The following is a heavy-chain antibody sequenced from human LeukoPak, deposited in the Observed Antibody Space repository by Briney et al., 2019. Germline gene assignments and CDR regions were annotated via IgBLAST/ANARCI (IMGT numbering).Heavy chain of an antibody. CDR1: GFTFSSYS. V-gene: IGHV3-30*03. Sequence: PGGSLRLSCAASGFTFSSYSMNWVRQAPGKGLEWVAVISYDGSNKYYADSVKGRFTISRDNSKNTLYLQMNSLRAEDTAVYYCAGSSYFDYWGQGTLVTVSS. J-gene: IGHJ4*02. CDR3: AGSSYFDY. CDR2: ISYDGSNK.